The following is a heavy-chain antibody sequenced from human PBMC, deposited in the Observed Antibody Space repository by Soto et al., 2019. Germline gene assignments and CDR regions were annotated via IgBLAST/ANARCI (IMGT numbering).Heavy chain of an antibody. Sequence: QVQLVQSGAEVKKPGASVKVSCKASGYTFTSYGISWVRQAPGQGLEWMGWISAYNGNTNYAQKLQGRVTMTTDTSTSTAYMELRSLRSDDTAVYYCARAVYCSSTSCPIYDFDYWGQGTLVTVSS. CDR1: GYTFTSYG. D-gene: IGHD2-2*01. J-gene: IGHJ4*02. CDR2: ISAYNGNT. CDR3: ARAVYCSSTSCPIYDFDY. V-gene: IGHV1-18*01.